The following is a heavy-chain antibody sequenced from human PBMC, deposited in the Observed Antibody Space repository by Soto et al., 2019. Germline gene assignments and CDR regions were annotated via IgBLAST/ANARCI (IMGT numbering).Heavy chain of an antibody. V-gene: IGHV3-66*04. CDR3: ARRNYDYYYYYMDV. CDR1: GFTVSSNY. Sequence: ESGGGLVQPGGSLRLSCAASGFTVSSNYMSWVRQAPGKGLEWVSVIYSGGSTYYADSVKGRFTISRDNSKNTLYLQMNSLRAEDTAVYYCARRNYDYYYYYMDVWGKGTTVTVSS. D-gene: IGHD3-16*01. J-gene: IGHJ6*03. CDR2: IYSGGST.